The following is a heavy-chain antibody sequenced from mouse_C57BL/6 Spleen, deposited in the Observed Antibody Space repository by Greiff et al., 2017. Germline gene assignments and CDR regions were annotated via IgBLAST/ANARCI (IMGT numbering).Heavy chain of an antibody. CDR3: AREWVGGYGSSYDTLDY. J-gene: IGHJ2*01. V-gene: IGHV14-3*01. Sequence: EVQLQQSVAELVRPGASVKLSCTASGFNIKNTYMHWVKQRPEQGLEWIGRIDPANGNTKYAPKFQGKATITADTSSNTAYLQLSSLTSEDTAIYYCAREWVGGYGSSYDTLDYWGQGTTLTVSS. D-gene: IGHD1-1*01. CDR2: IDPANGNT. CDR1: GFNIKNTY.